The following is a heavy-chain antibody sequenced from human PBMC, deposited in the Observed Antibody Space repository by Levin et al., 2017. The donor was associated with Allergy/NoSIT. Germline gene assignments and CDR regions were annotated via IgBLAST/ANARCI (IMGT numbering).Heavy chain of an antibody. CDR1: GGSISSYY. V-gene: IGHV4-59*01. D-gene: IGHD2-2*01. CDR2: IYYSGST. Sequence: KTSETLSLTCTVSGGSISSYYWSWIRQPPGKGLEWIGYIYYSGSTNYNPSLKSRVTISVDTSKNQFSLKLSSVTAADTAVYYCARDRPLGYCSSTSCYLGPVDVWGKGTTVTVSS. CDR3: ARDRPLGYCSSTSCYLGPVDV. J-gene: IGHJ6*04.